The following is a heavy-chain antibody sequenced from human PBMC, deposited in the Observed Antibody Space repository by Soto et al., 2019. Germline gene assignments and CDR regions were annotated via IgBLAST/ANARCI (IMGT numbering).Heavy chain of an antibody. CDR1: GAPVNRYY. Sequence: QVQLQESGPRLVKTSETLSLTCTVSGAPVNRYYWSWIRQPPGKALEWIGYVFNSETSKYNPSLMRRSAMSVDRSKNQFSLTMTSRTAADTAVYFCASVYGPNYGFDYWGQGALVTV. V-gene: IGHV4-59*02. CDR3: ASVYGPNYGFDY. CDR2: VFNSETS. D-gene: IGHD4-17*01. J-gene: IGHJ4*02.